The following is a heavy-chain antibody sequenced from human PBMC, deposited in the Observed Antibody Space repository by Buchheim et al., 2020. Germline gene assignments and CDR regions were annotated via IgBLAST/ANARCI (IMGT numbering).Heavy chain of an antibody. J-gene: IGHJ4*02. D-gene: IGHD4-23*01. V-gene: IGHV3-48*03. CDR3: ERPDGYGGKSGFDF. CDR1: GFSFSTYE. Sequence: EVQLVESGGGLVQPGGSLRLSCAASGFSFSTYEMHWVRQTPGKGLEWVSHISSSGDIIFYAGSVGGRFTISRDNAQNSLYLQMDSLSVEDTGVYYCERPDGYGGKSGFDFWGPGTL. CDR2: ISSSGDII.